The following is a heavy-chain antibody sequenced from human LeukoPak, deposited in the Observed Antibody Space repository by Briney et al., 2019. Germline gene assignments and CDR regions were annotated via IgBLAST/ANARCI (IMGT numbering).Heavy chain of an antibody. Sequence: SETLSLTCAVYGGSFSGYYCSWIRQPPGKGLEWIGEINHSGSTNYNPSLKSRVTISVDTSKNQFSLKLSSVTAADTAVYYCARTSPSSGYSSSWCHAGPPYYFDYWGQGTLVTVSS. CDR2: INHSGST. J-gene: IGHJ4*02. D-gene: IGHD6-13*01. V-gene: IGHV4-34*01. CDR3: ARTSPSSGYSSSWCHAGPPYYFDY. CDR1: GGSFSGYY.